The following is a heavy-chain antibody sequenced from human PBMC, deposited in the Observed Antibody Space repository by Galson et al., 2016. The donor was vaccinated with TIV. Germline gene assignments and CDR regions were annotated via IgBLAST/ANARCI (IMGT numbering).Heavy chain of an antibody. CDR1: GYGFSNYG. J-gene: IGHJ3*02. V-gene: IGHV1-18*01. CDR3: ARDRLGAKRAFDI. Sequence: SVKVSCKASGYGFSNYGFIWVRQAPGQGLEWVGWISSYNGHIEYAQKFKGRVTITSDTSARIAYMELSTLTSEDTAMYYCARDRLGAKRAFDIWGQGTLVTVSS. CDR2: ISSYNGHI. D-gene: IGHD3-16*01.